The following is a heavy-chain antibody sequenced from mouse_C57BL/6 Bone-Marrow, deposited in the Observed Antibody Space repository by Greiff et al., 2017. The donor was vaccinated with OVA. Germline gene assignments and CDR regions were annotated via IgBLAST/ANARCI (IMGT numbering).Heavy chain of an antibody. J-gene: IGHJ1*03. CDR1: GYAFSSSW. CDR2: IYPGGGDT. CDR3: ARPDWYFDV. Sequence: QVQLQQSGPELVKPGASVKLSCKASGYAFSSSWMNWVKQRPGQGLEWIGRIYPGGGDTNYNGKFKGKATLTADKSSSTAYMQLSSLTSEDSSVYFCARPDWYFDVWGTGTTVTVSS. V-gene: IGHV1-82*01.